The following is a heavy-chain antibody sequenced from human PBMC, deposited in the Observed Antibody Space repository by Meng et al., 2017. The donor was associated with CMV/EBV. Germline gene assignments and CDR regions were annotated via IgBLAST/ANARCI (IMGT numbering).Heavy chain of an antibody. V-gene: IGHV4-39*07. CDR1: GGSIYSSTFY. D-gene: IGHD6-6*01. CDR3: ARDIGGRRIAARPDY. Sequence: GSLRLSCTVSGGSIYSSTFYWGWIRQPPGKGLEWIGRIYFGGNTYKNPSLKSRVTISIDTSKNQFSLRLSSVTAADTAVYYCARDIGGRRIAARPDYWGQGTLVTVSS. CDR2: IYFGGNT. J-gene: IGHJ4*02.